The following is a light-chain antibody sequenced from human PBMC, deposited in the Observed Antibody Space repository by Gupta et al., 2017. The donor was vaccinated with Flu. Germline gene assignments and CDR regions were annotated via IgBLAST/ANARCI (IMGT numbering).Light chain of an antibody. CDR3: QQSYPLT. CDR1: QSISSY. Sequence: DIQMTQSPSSLSASVGDRVTITCRASQSISSYLNWYQQKPGKAPKLLIYAASRWQSGVTSRFSGSGAGTDFTLTSSRRKNEDFETYYGQQSYPLTFGGGTKVEIK. J-gene: IGKJ4*01. V-gene: IGKV1-39*01. CDR2: AAS.